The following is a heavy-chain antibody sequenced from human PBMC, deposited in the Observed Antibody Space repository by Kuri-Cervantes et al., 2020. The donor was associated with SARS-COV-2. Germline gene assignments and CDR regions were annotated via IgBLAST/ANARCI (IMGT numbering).Heavy chain of an antibody. V-gene: IGHV4-39*03. CDR2: IHPGGNT. Sequence: SETLSLTCTVSGGSISSSDNYFWGWIRQPPGKGLEWIATIHPGGNTYYNVSLRSRLTMSVDTSKNQFSLRLTSATAADMAVYYCIAYPHGWVTGGGFWGQGTLVTVSS. CDR1: GGSISSSDNYF. J-gene: IGHJ4*02. CDR3: IAYPHGWVTGGGF. D-gene: IGHD6-19*01.